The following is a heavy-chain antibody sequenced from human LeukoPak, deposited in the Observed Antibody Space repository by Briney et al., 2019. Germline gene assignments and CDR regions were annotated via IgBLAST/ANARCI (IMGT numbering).Heavy chain of an antibody. V-gene: IGHV1-69*13. Sequence: SVKVSCKASGGSFTSYPISWVRQAPGQGLEWMGGILPVFGTPNYARGFQGRVTISADDSTTTAFMELTSLRSEDTAVYYCARGSASNWPVDIWGQGTLVTVSS. J-gene: IGHJ4*02. CDR3: ARGSASNWPVDI. CDR1: GGSFTSYP. CDR2: ILPVFGTP. D-gene: IGHD6-13*01.